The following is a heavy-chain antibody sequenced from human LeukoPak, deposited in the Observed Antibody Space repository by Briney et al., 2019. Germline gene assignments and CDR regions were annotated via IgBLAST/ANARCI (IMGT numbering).Heavy chain of an antibody. CDR3: ARGGPTVGTDY. CDR1: GFTFRNYW. J-gene: IGHJ4*02. Sequence: GGSLRLSCAGSGFTFRNYWMNWVRQAPGKGLEWVANIKEDGSEKYYVDSVKGRFTVSRDNAKNSLYLQINSLRADDTAMYYCARGGPTVGTDYWGQGTLVTVSS. D-gene: IGHD1-26*01. CDR2: IKEDGSEK. V-gene: IGHV3-7*01.